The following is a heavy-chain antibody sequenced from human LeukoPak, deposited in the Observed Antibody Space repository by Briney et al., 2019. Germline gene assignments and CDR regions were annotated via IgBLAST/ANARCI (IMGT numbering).Heavy chain of an antibody. J-gene: IGHJ5*02. V-gene: IGHV3-7*01. D-gene: IGHD3-10*01. CDR3: AREGSGSYYNLNWFDP. CDR1: GFTFSSYW. Sequence: GGSLRLSCAASGFTFSSYWMSWVRQAPGKGLEWVANIKQDGSEKYYVDSVKGRFTVSRDNAKNSLYLQMNSLRAEDTAVYYCAREGSGSYYNLNWFDPWGQGTLVTVSS. CDR2: IKQDGSEK.